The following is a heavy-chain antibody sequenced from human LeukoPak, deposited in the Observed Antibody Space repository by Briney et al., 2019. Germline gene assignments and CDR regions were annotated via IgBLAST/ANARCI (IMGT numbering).Heavy chain of an antibody. J-gene: IGHJ5*02. CDR3: ARGGITGGWYRRVEITNWFDP. V-gene: IGHV3-48*02. CDR2: ISSSSSTI. D-gene: IGHD6-19*01. CDR1: GFTFSSYS. Sequence: PGGSLRLSCAASGFTFSSYSMNWVRQAPGKGLEWVSYISSSSSTIYYADSVKGRFTISRDNAKNSLYLQMNSLRDEDTAVYYCARGGITGGWYRRVEITNWFDPWGQGTLVTVSS.